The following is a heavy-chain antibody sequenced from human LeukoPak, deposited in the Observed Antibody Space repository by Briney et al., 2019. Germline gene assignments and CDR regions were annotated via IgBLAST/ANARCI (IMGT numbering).Heavy chain of an antibody. CDR3: AKGLTGIISGWYGFDY. CDR1: GFTFDDYA. CDR2: INWNSGSI. D-gene: IGHD6-19*01. V-gene: IGHV3-9*01. J-gene: IGHJ4*02. Sequence: PGRSLRLSCIASGFTFDDYAMHWVRQAPGKGLEWVSGINWNSGSIGYADSVKGRFTISRNNAKNSLYLQMNSLRAENTALYYCAKGLTGIISGWYGFDYWGQGTLVTVSS.